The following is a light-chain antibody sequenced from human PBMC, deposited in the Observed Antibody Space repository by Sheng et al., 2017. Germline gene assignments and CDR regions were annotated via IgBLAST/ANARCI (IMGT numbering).Light chain of an antibody. Sequence: DIQMTQSPSSLSASVGDRVTITCRASQDISRYLVWFQQKPGKAPKALIYGASSLQSGVPSKFSGSGSGTEFTLTVSSLQPDDFATYYCQQYNSYSWTFGQGTKVEIK. CDR1: QDISRY. CDR3: QQYNSYSWT. CDR2: GAS. V-gene: IGKV1-16*02. J-gene: IGKJ1*01.